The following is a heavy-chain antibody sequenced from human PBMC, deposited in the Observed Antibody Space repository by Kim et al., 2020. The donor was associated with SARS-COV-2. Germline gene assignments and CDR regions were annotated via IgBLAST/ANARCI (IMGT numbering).Heavy chain of an antibody. Sequence: GGSLRLSCAASGFTFSGPAMQWVRQASGKGLEWIARVRSKANNYATEYAASVKGRYTISRDDSKNRAYLQMNSLKTEDSAVYYCIQGGYGDENWFDLWGRGTLVTVSS. CDR3: IQGGYGDENWFDL. V-gene: IGHV3-73*01. D-gene: IGHD4-17*01. CDR2: VRSKANNYAT. CDR1: GFTFSGPA. J-gene: IGHJ5*02.